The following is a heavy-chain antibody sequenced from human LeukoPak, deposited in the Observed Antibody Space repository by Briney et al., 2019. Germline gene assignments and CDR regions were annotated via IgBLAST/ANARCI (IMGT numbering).Heavy chain of an antibody. D-gene: IGHD5-12*01. CDR3: ARPRYGGYDYDY. J-gene: IGHJ4*02. CDR1: GFTFSSYW. CDR2: INSDESSA. V-gene: IGHV3-74*01. Sequence: PGGSLRLSCPATGFTFSSYWMHWVRQAPGKGLVWISRINSDESSAGYADSVKGRFTHNSDDDMNALYLQMNSLRAEDTAVYYRARPRYGGYDYDYWGQGTLVTVSS.